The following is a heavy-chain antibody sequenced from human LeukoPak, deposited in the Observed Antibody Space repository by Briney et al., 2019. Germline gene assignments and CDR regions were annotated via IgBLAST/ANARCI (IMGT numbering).Heavy chain of an antibody. CDR1: GFTFSSYG. CDR3: AKDEARIVGATGPLDY. D-gene: IGHD1-26*01. Sequence: GRSLRLSCAASGFTFSSYGMHWVRQAPGKGLEWVAVIWYDGSNKYYADSVKGRFTISRDNSKNTLHLQMNSLRAEDTAVYYCAKDEARIVGATGPLDYWGQGTLVTVSS. J-gene: IGHJ4*02. V-gene: IGHV3-33*06. CDR2: IWYDGSNK.